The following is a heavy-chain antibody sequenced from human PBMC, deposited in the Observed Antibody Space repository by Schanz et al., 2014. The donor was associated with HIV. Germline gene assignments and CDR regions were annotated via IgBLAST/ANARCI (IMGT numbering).Heavy chain of an antibody. J-gene: IGHJ4*02. V-gene: IGHV3-23*01. Sequence: EVQLLESGGGLVQPGGSLRLSCAASGFLFSSYGMSWVRQAPGKGLEWVSTISSSGRSIFYTDPVKGRFTISRDNSKNTMYLQMNSLRAEDTAVHYCAKGQRGMVRGDIDHWGQGTLVTVSS. CDR3: AKGQRGMVRGDIDH. CDR2: ISSSGRSI. D-gene: IGHD3-10*01. CDR1: GFLFSSYG.